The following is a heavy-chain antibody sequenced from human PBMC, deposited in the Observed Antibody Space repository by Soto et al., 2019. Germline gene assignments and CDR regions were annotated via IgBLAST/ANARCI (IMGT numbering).Heavy chain of an antibody. V-gene: IGHV1-18*04. CDR1: GYTFTSYG. CDR3: ARLDIVVVPAAMFLDY. Sequence: ASVKVSCKASGYTFTSYGISGVRQAPGQGLEWMGWISAYNGNTNYAQKLQGRVTMTTDTSTSTAYMELRSLRSDDTAVYYCARLDIVVVPAAMFLDYWGQGTLVTVSS. D-gene: IGHD2-2*03. CDR2: ISAYNGNT. J-gene: IGHJ4*02.